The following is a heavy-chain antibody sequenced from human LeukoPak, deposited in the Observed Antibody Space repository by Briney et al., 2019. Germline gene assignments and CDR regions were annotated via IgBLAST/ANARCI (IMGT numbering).Heavy chain of an antibody. CDR3: AGGKLTYYFDY. CDR1: GGTFSSYA. D-gene: IGHD1-1*01. CDR2: IIPIFGTA. Sequence: SVKVSCKASGGTFSSYAISWVRQAPGQGLEWMGGIIPIFGTANYAQKFQGRITITADESTSTAYMDLSSLRSEDTAVYYCAGGKLTYYFDYWGQGTLVTVSS. V-gene: IGHV1-69*13. J-gene: IGHJ4*02.